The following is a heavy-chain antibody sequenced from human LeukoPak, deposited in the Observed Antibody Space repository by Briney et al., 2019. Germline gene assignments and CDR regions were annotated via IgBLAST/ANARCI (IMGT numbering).Heavy chain of an antibody. Sequence: GGSLRLSCAASGFTFSSYSMNWVRQAPGKGLEWVSYISSSSSTIYYADSVKGRFTISRDNAKNSLYLQMNSLRAEDTAVYYCARETYYYDSSGYYGYWGQGTLVTVSS. V-gene: IGHV3-48*01. CDR1: GFTFSSYS. D-gene: IGHD3-22*01. CDR3: ARETYYYDSSGYYGY. CDR2: ISSSSSTI. J-gene: IGHJ4*02.